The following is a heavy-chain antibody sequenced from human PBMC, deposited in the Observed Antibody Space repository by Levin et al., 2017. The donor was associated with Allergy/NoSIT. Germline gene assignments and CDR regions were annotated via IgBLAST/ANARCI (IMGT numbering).Heavy chain of an antibody. CDR1: GFTFTSYA. V-gene: IGHV3-23*01. J-gene: IGHJ4*02. CDR3: ASGKGGARGWYTVDY. D-gene: IGHD6-19*01. Sequence: GGSLRLSCAASGFTFTSYAITWVRQAPGKGLEWISAIRGSGERTYYADSVEGRFTVSRDNSKDTVYLQMNSLRGEDTAVYFCASGKGGARGWYTVDYWGQGALVIVSP. CDR2: IRGSGERT.